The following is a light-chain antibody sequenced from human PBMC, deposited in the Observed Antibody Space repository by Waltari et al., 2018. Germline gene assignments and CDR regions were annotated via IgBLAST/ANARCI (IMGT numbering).Light chain of an antibody. V-gene: IGLV3-1*01. J-gene: IGLJ2*01. CDR2: QNN. CDR3: QAWDTVSFVV. CDR1: DLGKNS. Sequence: YVLTQSPSISVPPGQTATITCSGEDLGKNSASWYQQKAGQPPTLVIYQNNRRPSDIPDRFSASTSGNAATLTIRGTQPTDEADYYCQAWDTVSFVVFGGGTRLTVL.